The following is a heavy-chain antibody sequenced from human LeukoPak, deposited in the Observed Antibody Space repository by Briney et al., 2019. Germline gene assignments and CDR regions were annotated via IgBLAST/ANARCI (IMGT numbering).Heavy chain of an antibody. J-gene: IGHJ5*02. D-gene: IGHD5-12*01. Sequence: SGGSLRLSCAASGFPFSSYAMSWVRQAPGKGLEWVSAISGSGGSTYYADSVKGRFTISRDNSENTLYLQMNSLRAEDTAVYYCAKNVVATASTGWFDPWGQGTLVTVSS. CDR1: GFPFSSYA. V-gene: IGHV3-23*01. CDR2: ISGSGGST. CDR3: AKNVVATASTGWFDP.